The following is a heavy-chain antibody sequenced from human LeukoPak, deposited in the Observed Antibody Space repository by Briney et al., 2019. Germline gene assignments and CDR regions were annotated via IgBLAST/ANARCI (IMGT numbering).Heavy chain of an antibody. Sequence: GGSLRLSCAASGFTFSSYAMGWVRQAPGKGLEWVSAISGSGGTTYYEDSVKGRFTISRDNSKNTLYLQMNSLRAEDTAVYYCAKQLGYCSDGNCYFDYWGQGTLVTVSS. D-gene: IGHD2-15*01. J-gene: IGHJ4*02. CDR3: AKQLGYCSDGNCYFDY. V-gene: IGHV3-23*01. CDR2: ISGSGGTT. CDR1: GFTFSSYA.